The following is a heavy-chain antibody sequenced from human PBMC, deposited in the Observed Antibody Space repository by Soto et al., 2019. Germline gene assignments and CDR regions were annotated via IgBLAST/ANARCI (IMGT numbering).Heavy chain of an antibody. CDR3: TTDFRITMVRGVTQSFFDY. J-gene: IGHJ4*02. CDR2: IKSKTDGGTT. D-gene: IGHD3-10*01. V-gene: IGHV3-15*01. CDR1: GFTFSNAW. Sequence: EVQLVESGGGLVKPGGSLRLSCAASGFTFSNAWMSWVRQDPGKGLEWVGRIKSKTDGGTTDYAAPVKGRFTISRDDSKNTLYLQMNSLKTEDTAVYYCTTDFRITMVRGVTQSFFDYWGQGTLVTVSS.